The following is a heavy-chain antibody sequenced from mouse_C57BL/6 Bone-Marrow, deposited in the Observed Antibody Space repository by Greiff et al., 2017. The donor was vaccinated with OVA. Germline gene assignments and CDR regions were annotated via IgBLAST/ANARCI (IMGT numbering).Heavy chain of an antibody. CDR1: GFSLTSYG. CDR2: IWSDGST. V-gene: IGHV2-6*03. CDR3: ARYDSNYDYYAMDY. D-gene: IGHD2-5*01. J-gene: IGHJ4*01. Sequence: QVQLKESGPGLVAPSQSLSITCTVSGFSLTSYGVHWVRQPPGKGLEWLVVIWSDGSTTYNSALKSRLSISKDNSKSQVFLKMNSLQTDDTAMYYCARYDSNYDYYAMDYWGQGTSVTVSS.